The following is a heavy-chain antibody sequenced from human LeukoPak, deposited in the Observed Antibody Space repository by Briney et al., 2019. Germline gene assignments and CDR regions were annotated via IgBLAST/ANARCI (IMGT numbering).Heavy chain of an antibody. J-gene: IGHJ4*02. D-gene: IGHD6-13*01. CDR2: ISGSGGST. V-gene: IGHV3-23*01. CDR1: GFTFSSYA. Sequence: GGSLRLSCAASGFTFSSYAMSWVRQAPGKELEWVSAISGSGGSTYYADSVKGRFTISRDNSKNTLYLQMNSLRAEDTAVYYCAKRRAAAGTTRELDYWGQGTLVTVSS. CDR3: AKRRAAAGTTRELDY.